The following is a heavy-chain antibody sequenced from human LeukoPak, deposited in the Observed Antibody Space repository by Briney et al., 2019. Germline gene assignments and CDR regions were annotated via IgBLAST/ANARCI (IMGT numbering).Heavy chain of an antibody. D-gene: IGHD1-26*01. CDR2: INHSGST. CDR1: GGSFSGYY. CDR3: ARLDSGSLASYDY. V-gene: IGHV4-34*01. Sequence: SETLSLTCAVYGGSFSGYYWSWIRQPPGKGLEWIGEINHSGSTNYNPSLKSRVTISVDTSKNQFALKLSSVTAADTAVYYCARLDSGSLASYDYWGQGTLVTVSS. J-gene: IGHJ4*02.